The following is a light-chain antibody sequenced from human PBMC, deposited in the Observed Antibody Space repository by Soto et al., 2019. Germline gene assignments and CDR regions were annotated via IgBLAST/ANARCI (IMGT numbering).Light chain of an antibody. CDR3: EARDDSLNAVV. V-gene: IGLV1-44*01. Sequence: QSVLTQPPSASGTPGQRVTISCSGGSSNIGSNIVNWYQQLPGTAPKLLIYINNQRPSGVPDRFSGSKSGTSASLAISGLQSEDEADYYCEARDDSLNAVVFGGGTKVTVL. J-gene: IGLJ2*01. CDR1: SSNIGSNI. CDR2: INN.